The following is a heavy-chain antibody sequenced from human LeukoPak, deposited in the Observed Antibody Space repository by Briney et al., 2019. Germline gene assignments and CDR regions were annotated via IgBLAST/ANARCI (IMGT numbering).Heavy chain of an antibody. Sequence: ASVKVSCKAPGGTFSSYAISWVRQAPGQGLEWMGGIIPIFGTANYAQKFQGRVTITADKSTSTAYMELSSLRSEDTAVYYCAREALGYCSSTSCSNYFDYWGQGTLVTVSS. D-gene: IGHD2-2*01. CDR1: GGTFSSYA. CDR2: IIPIFGTA. CDR3: AREALGYCSSTSCSNYFDY. V-gene: IGHV1-69*06. J-gene: IGHJ4*02.